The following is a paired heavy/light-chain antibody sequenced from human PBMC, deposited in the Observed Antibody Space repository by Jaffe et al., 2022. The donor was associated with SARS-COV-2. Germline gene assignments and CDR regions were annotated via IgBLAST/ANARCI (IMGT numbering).Heavy chain of an antibody. J-gene: IGHJ4*02. D-gene: IGHD2-15*01. CDR3: ARDVNGGYFDH. Sequence: EVHLAESGGGLVQPGGSLRLSCAASGFTFSDHWMAWVRQVPGKGLEWVANMKPDGTKIFYVASVKGRFTISRDNANNLVYLQMSGLRAEDSGVYFCARDVNGGYFDHWGQGTRVTVSS. V-gene: IGHV3-7*01. CDR2: MKPDGTKI. CDR1: GFTFSDHW.
Light chain of an antibody. CDR3: QEFEFGVSKT. V-gene: IGKV3-20*01. Sequence: EFVLTQSPGTLSLSPGERATLFCRASQVIRKLAWYQQKPGQAPRLLMSGVSTRATGIPERFSGSGSGTDFTLTISGLEPEDVAVYHCQEFEFGVSKTFGQGTRVEIK. CDR2: GVS. CDR1: QVIRK. J-gene: IGKJ1*01.